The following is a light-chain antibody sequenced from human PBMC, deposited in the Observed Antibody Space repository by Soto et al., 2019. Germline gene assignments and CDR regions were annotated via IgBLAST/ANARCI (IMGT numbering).Light chain of an antibody. CDR3: QQYGSSPLFT. J-gene: IGKJ3*01. CDR2: GAS. CDR1: QTIGDND. V-gene: IGKV3-20*01. Sequence: EIVLTQSPDTLSLSPGERGTLSCRASQTIGDNDLAWYQQKPGQAPRLLIYGASSRATGIPDRFSGSGSGTDFTLTISSLEPEDFAVYYCQQYGSSPLFTFGPGTKVDIK.